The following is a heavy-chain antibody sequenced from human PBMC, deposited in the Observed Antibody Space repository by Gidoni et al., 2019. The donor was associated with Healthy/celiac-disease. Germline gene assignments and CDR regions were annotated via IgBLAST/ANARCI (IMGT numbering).Heavy chain of an antibody. D-gene: IGHD3-10*01. CDR1: GGTFSSSA. Sequence: QVQLVQSGAVVQNPGSSVTVSCKASGGTFSSSAISWVRQAPGQGLEWMGGIIPIFGTANYAQKFQGRVTITADKSTSTAYMELSSMRSEDTAVYYCARVAVNYYGSGTPSAGRMDVWGQGTTVTVSS. J-gene: IGHJ6*02. CDR2: IIPIFGTA. V-gene: IGHV1-69*06. CDR3: ARVAVNYYGSGTPSAGRMDV.